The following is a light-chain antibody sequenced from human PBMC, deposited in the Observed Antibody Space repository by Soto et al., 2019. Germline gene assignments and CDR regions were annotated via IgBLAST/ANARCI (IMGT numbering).Light chain of an antibody. Sequence: DIQMTQSPSSLSASVGDRVTITCRASQSISSYLNWYQQKPGKAPKVLIYAASSLQSGVQSRFSGIGSGTAFTLRISSLQPEDFATYYCQQSYSGPLTFGGGTKVEIK. J-gene: IGKJ4*01. CDR1: QSISSY. V-gene: IGKV1-39*01. CDR2: AAS. CDR3: QQSYSGPLT.